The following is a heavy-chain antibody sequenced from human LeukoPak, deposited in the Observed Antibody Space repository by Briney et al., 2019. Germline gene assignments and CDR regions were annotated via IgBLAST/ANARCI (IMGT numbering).Heavy chain of an antibody. CDR3: ARLDCSGGSCYSPLDNWFDP. Sequence: PSETLSLTCTVSGGSISSSSYYWGWIRQPPGKGLEWIGLIYTSGSTNYNPSLKSRVTMSVDTSKNQFSLWLNSVTAADTAVYYCARLDCSGGSCYSPLDNWFDPWGQGTLVTVSS. V-gene: IGHV4-61*05. J-gene: IGHJ5*02. D-gene: IGHD2-15*01. CDR1: GGSISSSSYY. CDR2: IYTSGST.